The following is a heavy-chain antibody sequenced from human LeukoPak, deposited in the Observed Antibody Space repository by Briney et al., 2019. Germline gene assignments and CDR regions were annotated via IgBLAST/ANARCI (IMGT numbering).Heavy chain of an antibody. J-gene: IGHJ4*02. CDR1: GFTFDDYA. D-gene: IGHD6-19*01. V-gene: IGHV3-43D*03. Sequence: GGSLRLSCAASGFTFDDYAMHCVRQAPGKGLEWVSLISWDGGSTYYADSVKGRFTISRDNSKNSLYLQMNSLRAEDTALYYCAKDIYGIAVAGTDYWGQGTLVTVSS. CDR3: AKDIYGIAVAGTDY. CDR2: ISWDGGST.